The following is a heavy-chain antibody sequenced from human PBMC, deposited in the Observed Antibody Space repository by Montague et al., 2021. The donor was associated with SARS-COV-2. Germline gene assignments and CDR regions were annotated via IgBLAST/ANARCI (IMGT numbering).Heavy chain of an antibody. Sequence: SETLSLTCTVSGGSIGSNYWSWLRQPPGKGLEWIGHIHYSGSNTYSSSLKSRVTISIDTPKNQFSLKLSSVTAADTAVYYCARSLDPSGTDDLAYWGQGTLVTVSS. D-gene: IGHD3-10*01. V-gene: IGHV4-59*01. J-gene: IGHJ4*02. CDR2: IHYSGSN. CDR1: GGSIGSNY. CDR3: ARSLDPSGTDDLAY.